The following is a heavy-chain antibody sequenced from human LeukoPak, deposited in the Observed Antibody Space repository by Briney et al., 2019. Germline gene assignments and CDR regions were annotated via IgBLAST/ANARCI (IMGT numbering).Heavy chain of an antibody. Sequence: ASVKVSCKASGYTFTSYGISWVRQAPGQGLEYMGWIRPSNGNRNYAQKVQDGVTLTTDTSTSTVYMELRSLRSDGTAVYYCARAFSASKSCDYWGQGTLVTVSS. D-gene: IGHD6-19*01. CDR3: ARAFSASKSCDY. J-gene: IGHJ4*02. V-gene: IGHV1-18*01. CDR2: IRPSNGNR. CDR1: GYTFTSYG.